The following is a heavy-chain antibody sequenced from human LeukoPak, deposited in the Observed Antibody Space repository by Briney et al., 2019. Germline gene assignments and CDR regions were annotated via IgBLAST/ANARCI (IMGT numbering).Heavy chain of an antibody. D-gene: IGHD3-16*01. J-gene: IGHJ6*03. CDR2: IKQDGSEK. CDR1: GFTFSSYW. Sequence: GGSLRLSCAASGFTFSSYWMGWVRQAPGKGLEWVANIKQDGSEKYYVDSVKGRFTISRDNAKNSLYLQMNSLRAEETAVYYCARSGLGGSYNYYYMDVWAKGPRSPSP. CDR3: ARSGLGGSYNYYYMDV. V-gene: IGHV3-7*01.